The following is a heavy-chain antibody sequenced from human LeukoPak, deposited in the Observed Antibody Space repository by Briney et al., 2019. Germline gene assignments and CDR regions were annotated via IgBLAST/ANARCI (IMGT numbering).Heavy chain of an antibody. Sequence: PSETLSLTCTVSGGSISSSSYYWGWIRQPPGKGLEWIGSIYYSGSTYYNPSLKSRVTISVDTSKNQFSLKLSSVTAADAAVYYCARDSHSYGSGSLYGNWFDPWGQGTLVTVSS. CDR2: IYYSGST. J-gene: IGHJ5*02. CDR3: ARDSHSYGSGSLYGNWFDP. V-gene: IGHV4-39*07. D-gene: IGHD3-10*01. CDR1: GGSISSSSYY.